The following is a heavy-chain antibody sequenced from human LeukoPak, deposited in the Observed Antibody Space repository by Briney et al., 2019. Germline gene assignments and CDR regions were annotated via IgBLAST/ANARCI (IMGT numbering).Heavy chain of an antibody. V-gene: IGHV4-59*01. CDR1: GGSISSCY. CDR3: ARVLSSSWSYYYYYGMDV. D-gene: IGHD6-13*01. J-gene: IGHJ6*02. Sequence: SETLSLTCTVSGGSISSCYWSWIRQPPGKGLEWIGYIYYSGSTNYNPSLKSRVTISVDTSKNQFSLKLSSVTAADTAVYYCARVLSSSWSYYYYYGMDVWGQGTTVTVSS. CDR2: IYYSGST.